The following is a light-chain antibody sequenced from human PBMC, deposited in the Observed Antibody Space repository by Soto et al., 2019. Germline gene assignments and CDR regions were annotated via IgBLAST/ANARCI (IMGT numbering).Light chain of an antibody. CDR1: QSVSSSY. V-gene: IGKV3-15*01. CDR3: QQYNNWPTIT. J-gene: IGKJ5*01. Sequence: EIVFTQSPGTLSLSPGERATLSCRASQSVSSSYLAWYQQKTGQAPRLIIYGASTRANGIPARFSGSGSGAELTLTISSLQSEDFAVYDCQQYNNWPTITFGQGTRLEIK. CDR2: GAS.